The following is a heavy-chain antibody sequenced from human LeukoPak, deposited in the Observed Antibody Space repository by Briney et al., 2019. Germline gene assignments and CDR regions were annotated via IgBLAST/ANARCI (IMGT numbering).Heavy chain of an antibody. J-gene: IGHJ5*02. D-gene: IGHD6-13*01. CDR1: GFTFSSYS. CDR2: ISSSSSYI. Sequence: GGSLRLSCAASGFTFSSYSMNWVRQAPGKGLEWVSSISSSSSYIYYADSVKGRFTISRDNAKNSLYLQMNSLRTEDTAVYYCARDPYSSSWTKGWFDPWGQGTLVTVSS. CDR3: ARDPYSSSWTKGWFDP. V-gene: IGHV3-21*01.